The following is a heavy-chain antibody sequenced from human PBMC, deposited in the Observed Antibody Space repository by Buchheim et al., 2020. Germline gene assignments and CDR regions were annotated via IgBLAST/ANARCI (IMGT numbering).Heavy chain of an antibody. V-gene: IGHV3-30-3*01. Sequence: QVQLVESGGGVVQPGRSLRLSCAASGFTFSSYAMHWVRQAPGKGLEGVAVISYDGSNKYYADSVKGRLPISRDTSKNTLYLQMNSLRAEDTAVYYCARGLLQWELSYWGQGTL. CDR1: GFTFSSYA. J-gene: IGHJ4*02. CDR3: ARGLLQWELSY. CDR2: ISYDGSNK. D-gene: IGHD1-26*01.